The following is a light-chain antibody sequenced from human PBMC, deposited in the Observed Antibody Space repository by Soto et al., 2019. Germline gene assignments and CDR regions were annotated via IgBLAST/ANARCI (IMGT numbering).Light chain of an antibody. CDR1: SSDVGGYNY. V-gene: IGLV2-14*01. CDR3: RSYTNSSTRLYV. J-gene: IGLJ1*01. Sequence: QSVLTQPASVSGSPGQSITISCTGTSSDVGGYNYVSWYQQHPGKAPKLMIYDVSNRPSGVSNRFSGSKSGNTASLTISGLQAEDEADYYCRSYTNSSTRLYVFGTGTKVTVL. CDR2: DVS.